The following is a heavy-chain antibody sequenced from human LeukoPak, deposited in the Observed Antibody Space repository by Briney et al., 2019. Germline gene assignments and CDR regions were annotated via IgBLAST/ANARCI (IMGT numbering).Heavy chain of an antibody. CDR2: INQNGGDT. CDR3: ARELVPTDHFEH. V-gene: IGHV3-7*01. J-gene: IGHJ4*02. Sequence: VGSLRLSCAASAFNFGAYWLSWVRQAPGQGLEWLANINQNGGDTYYADSVKGRFTIFRDNANNLLYLQMNSLTAADTALYQCARELVPTDHFEHWGKGTLVTVSS. D-gene: IGHD5-12*01. CDR1: AFNFGAYW.